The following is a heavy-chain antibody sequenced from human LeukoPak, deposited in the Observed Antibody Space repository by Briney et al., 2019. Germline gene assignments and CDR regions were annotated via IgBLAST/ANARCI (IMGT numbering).Heavy chain of an antibody. CDR2: IYSGGST. J-gene: IGHJ5*02. Sequence: GGSLRLSCAASGFTFSTYDMSWVRQAPGKGLEWVSVIYSGGSTFYADSVKGRFTISRDNSKNTLYLQMNGLRAEDTAVYYCARNNWFDAWGQGTLVTVSS. V-gene: IGHV3-53*01. CDR1: GFTFSTYD. CDR3: ARNNWFDA.